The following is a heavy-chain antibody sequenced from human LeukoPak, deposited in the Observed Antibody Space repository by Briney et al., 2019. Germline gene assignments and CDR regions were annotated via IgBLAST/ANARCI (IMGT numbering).Heavy chain of an antibody. V-gene: IGHV3-30*19. D-gene: IGHD2/OR15-2a*01. CDR3: ARDGLSFNLRAFDI. Sequence: GGSLRLSCAASGFTFNNYGMHWVRQAPGKGLEWVAVISYDGSNKYYADSVKGRFTISRDNSKNTLYLQMNSLKAEDTAVYYCARDGLSFNLRAFDIWGQGTMVTVSS. J-gene: IGHJ3*02. CDR2: ISYDGSNK. CDR1: GFTFNNYG.